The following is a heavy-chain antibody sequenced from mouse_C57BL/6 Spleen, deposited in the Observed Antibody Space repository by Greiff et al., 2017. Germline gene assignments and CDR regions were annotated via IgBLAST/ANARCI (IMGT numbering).Heavy chain of an antibody. CDR3: ARGDYFDY. CDR1: GYSITSGYY. CDR2: ISYDGSN. J-gene: IGHJ2*01. Sequence: EVKLQESGPGLVKPSQSLSLTCSVTGYSITSGYYWNWLRQFPGNKLEWMGYISYDGSNNYNPSLKNRITITRDTSKNQFFLKLNSVTTEDTATYYCARGDYFDYWGQGTTLTVSS. V-gene: IGHV3-6*01.